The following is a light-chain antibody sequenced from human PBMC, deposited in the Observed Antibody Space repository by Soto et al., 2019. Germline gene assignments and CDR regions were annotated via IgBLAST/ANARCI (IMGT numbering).Light chain of an antibody. Sequence: QSVVTHPASASGSPGQSITISCTGTSSDVGGYNYVSWYQQHPGKAPKLMIYEVSNRPLGVSNRFSGSKSGNTASLTISGLQAEDEADYYCTSYTSSSNLDVFGTGTKVTVL. J-gene: IGLJ1*01. CDR2: EVS. CDR3: TSYTSSSNLDV. CDR1: SSDVGGYNY. V-gene: IGLV2-14*01.